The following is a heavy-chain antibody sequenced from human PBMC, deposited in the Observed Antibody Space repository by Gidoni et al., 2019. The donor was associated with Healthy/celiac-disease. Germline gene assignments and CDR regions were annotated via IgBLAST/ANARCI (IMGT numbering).Heavy chain of an antibody. Sequence: EVQLVESGGGLVHPGGSLRLSCAASGFTFSIHSMNWVRQAPGKGLEWVSYISSRSSTIYYADSVKGRLSSSRDNAKNSLYLQMNSLRYEDTAVYYCARDTTVVRDYYYYYMDVWGKGTTVTVSS. CDR1: GFTFSIHS. J-gene: IGHJ6*03. CDR3: ARDTTVVRDYYYYYMDV. D-gene: IGHD4-17*01. CDR2: ISSRSSTI. V-gene: IGHV3-48*02.